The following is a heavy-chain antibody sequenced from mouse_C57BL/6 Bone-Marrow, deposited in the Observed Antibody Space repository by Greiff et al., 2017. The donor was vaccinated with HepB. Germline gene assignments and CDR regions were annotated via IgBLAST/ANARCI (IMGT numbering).Heavy chain of an antibody. CDR1: GYSITSGYY. D-gene: IGHD1-1*01. CDR3: ARRDYYYGSSYDYAMDY. J-gene: IGHJ4*01. CDR2: ISYDGSN. Sequence: EVQLQESGPGLVKPSQSLSLTCSVTGYSITSGYYWNWIRQFPGNKLEWMGYISYDGSNNYNPSLKNRISITRDTSKNPFFLKLNSVTTEDTATYYCARRDYYYGSSYDYAMDYWGQGTSVTVSS. V-gene: IGHV3-6*01.